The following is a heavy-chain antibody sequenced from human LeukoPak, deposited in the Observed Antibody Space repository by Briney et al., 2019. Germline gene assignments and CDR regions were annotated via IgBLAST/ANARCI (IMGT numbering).Heavy chain of an antibody. CDR2: INPNSGGT. Sequence: ASVTVSCKASGYTFTGYYMHWVRQAPGQGLEWMGWINPNSGGTNYAQKFQGRVTMTRDTSISTAYMELSRLRSDDTAVYYCAVQPGAVAGTAPNYYYYYMDVWGKGTTVTISS. V-gene: IGHV1-2*02. D-gene: IGHD6-19*01. CDR3: AVQPGAVAGTAPNYYYYYMDV. J-gene: IGHJ6*03. CDR1: GYTFTGYY.